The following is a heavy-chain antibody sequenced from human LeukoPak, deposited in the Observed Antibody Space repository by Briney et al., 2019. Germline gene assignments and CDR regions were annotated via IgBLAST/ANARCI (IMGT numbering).Heavy chain of an antibody. CDR1: GFTFSSYG. J-gene: IGHJ6*04. CDR3: ARDLATLGMDV. D-gene: IGHD5-12*01. V-gene: IGHV3-30*01. CDR2: ISYDGSNK. Sequence: QPGGSLRLSCAASGFTFSSYGLHWVRQAPGKGLEWVAGISYDGSNKYYADSVKGRFTIPRDNSKNTVYLQMNSLRAEDTAVYYCARDLATLGMDVWGKGTTVTVSS.